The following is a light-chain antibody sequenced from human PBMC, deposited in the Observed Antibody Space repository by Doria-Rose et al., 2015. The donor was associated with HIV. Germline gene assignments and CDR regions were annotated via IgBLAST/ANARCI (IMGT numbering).Light chain of an antibody. CDR1: QRFRSTY. J-gene: IGKJ1*01. CDR3: HQYGTSWT. CDR2: DGS. V-gene: IGKV3-20*01. Sequence: EIVLTPSPGTLSLSPGASATLSCRASQRFRSTYLAWYQQKPGQAPSLLIYDGSTRATGIPDRFSASGSGTDFTLTINRLEPEDFALYYCHQYGTSWTFGQGTKVEI.